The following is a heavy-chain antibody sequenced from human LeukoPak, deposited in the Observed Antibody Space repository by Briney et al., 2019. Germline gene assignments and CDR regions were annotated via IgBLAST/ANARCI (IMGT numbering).Heavy chain of an antibody. J-gene: IGHJ6*03. V-gene: IGHV3-23*01. D-gene: IGHD6-19*01. CDR1: GLTFSSYA. Sequence: GGSLRLSCAASGLTFSSYAMSWVRQAPGKELEWVSTISGSGDSTHYTNSVRGRFTISRDNSKSTLYLQMDSLRAEDTTLYYCAREAHLYSSGWYNYYMDVWGKGTTVTVSS. CDR3: AREAHLYSSGWYNYYMDV. CDR2: ISGSGDST.